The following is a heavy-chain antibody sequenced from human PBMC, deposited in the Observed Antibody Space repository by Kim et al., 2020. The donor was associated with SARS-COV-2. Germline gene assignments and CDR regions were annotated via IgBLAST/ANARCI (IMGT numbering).Heavy chain of an antibody. CDR1: GFTFSSYA. V-gene: IGHV3-23*01. CDR2: ISGIGGST. J-gene: IGHJ4*02. CDR3: PKVIGSYYRYYFDY. D-gene: IGHD1-26*01. Sequence: GGSLRLSCAASGFTFSSYAMSWFRQAPGKGLEWVSAISGIGGSTYYADSLKGRFTISRDNSKTTLYLQMNSLRAEDPAVYYCPKVIGSYYRYYFDYWGQG.